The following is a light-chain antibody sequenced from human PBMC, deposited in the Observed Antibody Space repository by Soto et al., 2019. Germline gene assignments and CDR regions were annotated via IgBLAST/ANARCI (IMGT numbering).Light chain of an antibody. Sequence: EVVLTQSPATLSLSPGERATLSCRASQNVRTFLDWYQQKPGQAPRLLIYGASNMATGIPARFSGSGSGTDVTLTISSLEPEDFAVYYCQQHSHWPPWTFGQGTRVEIQ. CDR2: GAS. V-gene: IGKV3-11*01. CDR1: QNVRTF. CDR3: QQHSHWPPWT. J-gene: IGKJ1*01.